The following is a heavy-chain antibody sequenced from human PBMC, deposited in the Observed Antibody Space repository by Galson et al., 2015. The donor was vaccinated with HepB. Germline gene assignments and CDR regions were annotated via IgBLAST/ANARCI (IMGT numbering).Heavy chain of an antibody. D-gene: IGHD6-19*01. J-gene: IGHJ4*02. CDR2: ISAYNGNT. CDR1: GYTFTSYG. V-gene: IGHV1-18*01. Sequence: SCKASGYTFTSYGISWVRQAPGQGLEWMGWISAYNGNTNYAQKLQGRVTMTTDTSTSTAYMELRSLRSDDTAVYYCARVAGSIAVAGTGTIDYWGQGTLVTVSS. CDR3: ARVAGSIAVAGTGTIDY.